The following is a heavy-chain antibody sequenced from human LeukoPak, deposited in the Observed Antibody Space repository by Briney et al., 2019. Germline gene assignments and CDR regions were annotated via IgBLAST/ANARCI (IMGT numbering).Heavy chain of an antibody. J-gene: IGHJ5*02. CDR2: IYYSGST. Sequence: PSETQSLTCTVSGGSISSYYWSWIRQPPGKGLEWIGYIYYSGSTNYNPSLKSRVTISVDTSKNQFSLKLSSVTAADTAVYYCARERQQLVHWFDPWGQGTLVTVSS. V-gene: IGHV4-59*12. CDR1: GGSISSYY. D-gene: IGHD6-13*01. CDR3: ARERQQLVHWFDP.